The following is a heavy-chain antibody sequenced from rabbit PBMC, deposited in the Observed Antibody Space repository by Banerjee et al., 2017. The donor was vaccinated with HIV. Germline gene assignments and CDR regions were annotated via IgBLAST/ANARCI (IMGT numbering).Heavy chain of an antibody. CDR2: IYAGSSGST. J-gene: IGHJ4*01. CDR1: GSDITSQYY. D-gene: IGHD6-1*01. Sequence: QSLEESGGGLVKPGASLTLTCTASGSDITSQYYMCWVRQAPGKGLEWIACIYAGSSGSTYYASWAKGRFTISKTSSTTVTLQMTSLTAADTATYFCARYSSGGAGYGYGTFSLWGPGTLVTVS. V-gene: IGHV1S40*01. CDR3: ARYSSGGAGYGYGTFSL.